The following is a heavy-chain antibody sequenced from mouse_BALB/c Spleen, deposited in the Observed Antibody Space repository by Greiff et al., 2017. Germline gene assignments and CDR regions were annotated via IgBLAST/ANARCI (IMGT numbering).Heavy chain of an antibody. CDR1: GYAFSSYW. CDR2: IYPGDGDT. Sequence: VQLQQSGAELVRPGSSVKISCKASGYAFSSYWMNWVKQRPGQGLEWIGQIYPGDGDTNYNGKFKGKATLTADKSSSTAYMQLSSLTSEDSAVYFCARGAMITTRAWFAYWGQGTLVTVSA. V-gene: IGHV1-80*01. CDR3: ARGAMITTRAWFAY. D-gene: IGHD2-4*01. J-gene: IGHJ3*01.